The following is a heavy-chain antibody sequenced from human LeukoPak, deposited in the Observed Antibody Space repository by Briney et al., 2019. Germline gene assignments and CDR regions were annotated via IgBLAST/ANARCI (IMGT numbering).Heavy chain of an antibody. CDR3: ARDLARQDYGIYWYFDL. CDR1: GYTFTSYA. J-gene: IGHJ2*01. Sequence: ASVKVSCKASGYTFTSYAMHWVRQAPGQRLEWMGWINAGNGNTKYSQKFQGRVTITRDTSASTAYMELSSLRSEDTAVYYCARDLARQDYGIYWYFDLWGRGTLVTVSS. CDR2: INAGNGNT. V-gene: IGHV1-3*01. D-gene: IGHD4-17*01.